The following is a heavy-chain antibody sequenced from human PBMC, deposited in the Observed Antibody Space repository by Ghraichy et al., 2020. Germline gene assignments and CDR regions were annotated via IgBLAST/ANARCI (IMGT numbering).Heavy chain of an antibody. CDR3: ARDLVEMASKDLDF. V-gene: IGHV1-2*02. D-gene: IGHD5-24*01. CDR2: INPNNGGT. CDR1: GYTFTDYY. J-gene: IGHJ4*02. Sequence: ASVKVSCKASGYTFTDYYLHWVRQAPGQGLEWMGWINPNNGGTKYAQKFQGRVTLTRDTSISTAYMDLSGLTSDDTAVYYCARDLVEMASKDLDFWGQGTLVTVSS.